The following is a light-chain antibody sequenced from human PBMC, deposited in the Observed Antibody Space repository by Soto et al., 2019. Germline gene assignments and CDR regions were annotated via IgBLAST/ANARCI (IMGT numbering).Light chain of an antibody. CDR1: QSVSSY. J-gene: IGKJ4*01. CDR3: QQFSSYSGT. Sequence: DIELTQSPATLSLSPGERVTLSCRASQSVSSYLAWYQQKPGQAPSRLIYGASGRATGIPDRFSGGGSGTDFTLTISSLEPDDFAAYYCQQFSSYSGTFGGGTKVDIK. V-gene: IGKV3-11*01. CDR2: GAS.